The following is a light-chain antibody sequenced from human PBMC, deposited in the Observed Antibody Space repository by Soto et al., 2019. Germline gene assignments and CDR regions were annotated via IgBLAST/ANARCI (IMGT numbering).Light chain of an antibody. Sequence: EIVLTQSPGTLSLSPGESATLSCRASQTVGSDYLAWYQQRPGQAPRLLIYSTSSRATGIPDRFSGSGSGTDFTLTISRLEPEDFAVYYCQQYRTSTQTFGQGTKVEIK. J-gene: IGKJ1*01. CDR2: STS. CDR3: QQYRTSTQT. CDR1: QTVGSDY. V-gene: IGKV3-20*01.